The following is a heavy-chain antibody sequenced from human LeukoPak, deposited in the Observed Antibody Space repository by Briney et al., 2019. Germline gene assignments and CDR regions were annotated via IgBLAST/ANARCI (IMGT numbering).Heavy chain of an antibody. D-gene: IGHD3-22*01. J-gene: IGHJ4*02. CDR3: ARLRRYYDSSGYSYYFDY. V-gene: IGHV4-61*02. CDR1: GGSISSGSYY. Sequence: SETLSLTCTVSGGSISSGSYYWSWIRQPAGEGLEWIGRIYTSGSTNYNPSLKSRVTISVDTSKNQFSLKLSSVTAADTAVYYCARLRRYYDSSGYSYYFDYWGQGTLVTVSS. CDR2: IYTSGST.